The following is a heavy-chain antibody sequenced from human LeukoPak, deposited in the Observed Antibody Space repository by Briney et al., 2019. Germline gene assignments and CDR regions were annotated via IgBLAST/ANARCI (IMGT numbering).Heavy chain of an antibody. CDR1: GGSISSGDYY. Sequence: SETLSLTCTVSGGSISSGDYYWSWIRQPPGKGLGWIGYIYYSGSTYYNPSLKSRVTISVDTSKNQFSLKLSSVTAADTAVYYCARAPPDYYGSGSYYNISGYWGQGTLVTVSS. J-gene: IGHJ4*02. D-gene: IGHD3-10*01. CDR2: IYYSGST. V-gene: IGHV4-30-4*08. CDR3: ARAPPDYYGSGSYYNISGY.